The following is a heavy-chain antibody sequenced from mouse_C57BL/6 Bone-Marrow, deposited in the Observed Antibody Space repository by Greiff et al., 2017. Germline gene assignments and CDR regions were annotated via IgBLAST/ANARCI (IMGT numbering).Heavy chain of an antibody. D-gene: IGHD2-2*01. Sequence: QVQLQQPGAELVKPGASVKMSCKASGYTFTSYWITWVKQRPGQGLEWIGDIYPGSGSTNYNEKFKSKATLTVDTSSSTAYMQLSSLTSEDSAVYSCARRGVPYGYDDAMDYWGQGTSVTVSS. J-gene: IGHJ4*01. CDR1: GYTFTSYW. CDR2: IYPGSGST. CDR3: ARRGVPYGYDDAMDY. V-gene: IGHV1-55*01.